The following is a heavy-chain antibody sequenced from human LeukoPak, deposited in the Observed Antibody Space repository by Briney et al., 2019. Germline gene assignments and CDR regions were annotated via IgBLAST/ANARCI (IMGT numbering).Heavy chain of an antibody. Sequence: PGGSLRLSCAASGFIVSGDFMSWVRQAPGKGLEWVSVIYSDGSTYYTDSVKGRFTISRDNPKNTVFLQMGSLRGEDTAVYYCARCYYDGSGFYYYFDYWGQGTLVTVSS. CDR1: GFIVSGDF. J-gene: IGHJ4*02. CDR3: ARCYYDGSGFYYYFDY. V-gene: IGHV3-53*01. D-gene: IGHD3-22*01. CDR2: IYSDGST.